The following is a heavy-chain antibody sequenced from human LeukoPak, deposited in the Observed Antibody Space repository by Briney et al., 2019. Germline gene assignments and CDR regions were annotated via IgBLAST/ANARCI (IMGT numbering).Heavy chain of an antibody. CDR1: GFTFSSYS. CDR3: AKDWVKDGYGVGP. V-gene: IGHV3-48*01. CDR2: ISSSSSTI. Sequence: GGSLRLSCAASGFTFSSYSMNWVRQAPGKGLEWVSYISSSSSTIYYADSVKGRFTISRDNSKNTLYLQMNSLRAEDTAVYYCAKDWVKDGYGVGPWGQGTLVTVSS. J-gene: IGHJ5*02. D-gene: IGHD5-24*01.